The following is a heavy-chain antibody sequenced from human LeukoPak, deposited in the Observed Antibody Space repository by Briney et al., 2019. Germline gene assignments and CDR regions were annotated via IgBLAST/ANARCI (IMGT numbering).Heavy chain of an antibody. D-gene: IGHD2-21*02. CDR1: GGPISSSSYY. J-gene: IGHJ4*02. CDR2: IYYSGST. V-gene: IGHV4-39*07. CDR3: ARSTAIDLYFDY. Sequence: SETLSLTCTVSGGPISSSSYYWGWIRQPPGKGLEWIGSIYYSGSTYYNPSLKSRVTISVDTSKNQFSLKLSSVTAADTAVYYCARSTAIDLYFDYWGQGTLVTVSS.